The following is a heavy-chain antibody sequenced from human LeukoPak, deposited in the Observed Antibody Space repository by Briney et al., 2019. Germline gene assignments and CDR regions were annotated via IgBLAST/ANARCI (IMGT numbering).Heavy chain of an antibody. D-gene: IGHD3-10*01. Sequence: GGSLRLSCAASGFTFSSYDMHWLRQATGKGLEWVSAIGTAGDPYYPGSVKGRFTISRENAKNSLYLQMNSLRAGDTAVYYCARGHGSGSYLPYGMDVWGKGTTVTVSS. J-gene: IGHJ6*04. CDR3: ARGHGSGSYLPYGMDV. V-gene: IGHV3-13*05. CDR2: IGTAGDP. CDR1: GFTFSSYD.